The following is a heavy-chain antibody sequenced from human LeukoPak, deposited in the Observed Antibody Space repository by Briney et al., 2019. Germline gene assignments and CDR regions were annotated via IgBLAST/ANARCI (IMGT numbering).Heavy chain of an antibody. CDR1: GGSISSYY. J-gene: IGHJ4*02. D-gene: IGHD3-22*01. CDR3: AREGSGYYPLYHFDY. V-gene: IGHV4-59*01. CDR2: IYYSGST. Sequence: PSETLSLTCTVSGGSISSYYWSWIRQPPGKGLEWIGYIYYSGSTNYNPSPKSRVTISVDTSKNQFSLKLSSVTAADTAVYYCAREGSGYYPLYHFDYWGQGTLVTVSS.